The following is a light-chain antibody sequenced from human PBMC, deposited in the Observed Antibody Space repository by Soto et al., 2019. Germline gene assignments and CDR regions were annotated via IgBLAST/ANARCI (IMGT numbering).Light chain of an antibody. CDR1: QNVSRF. CDR2: DAS. J-gene: IGKJ1*01. V-gene: IGKV3-11*01. Sequence: EIVLTQSPATLSLSPGERATLSCRASQNVSRFLAWYQRRPGQAPRLLIYDASNRASDIPARFSGSASGTDFTLSITSLQSEDFGVYYCQQYKDWPPTFGQGTKVDIK. CDR3: QQYKDWPPT.